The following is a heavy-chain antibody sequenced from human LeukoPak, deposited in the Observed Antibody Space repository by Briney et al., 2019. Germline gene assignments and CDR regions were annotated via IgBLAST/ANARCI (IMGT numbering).Heavy chain of an antibody. V-gene: IGHV3-21*01. Sequence: GGSLRLSCAASGFTFSSYSMNWVRQAPGKGLEWVSSISSSSSYIYYADSVKGRFTISRDNAKNSLYLQMNSLRAEDTAVYYCARTGYRCSSTSCYGLYYYYGMDVWGQGTTVTVSS. CDR3: ARTGYRCSSTSCYGLYYYYGMDV. CDR2: ISSSSSYI. CDR1: GFTFSSYS. D-gene: IGHD2-2*01. J-gene: IGHJ6*02.